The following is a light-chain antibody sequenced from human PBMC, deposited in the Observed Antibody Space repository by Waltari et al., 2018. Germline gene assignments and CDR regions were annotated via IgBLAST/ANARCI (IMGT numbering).Light chain of an antibody. CDR3: QKYVSLPAT. Sequence: ETVLTPSPGTLSLSPGERATLSCKASDSVGIYLAWYQQKPGQAPRLLIYHASNRATGIPDRFSGSGSGTDFSLAISRLEPEDSAVYYCQKYVSLPATFGQGTKVEI. CDR2: HAS. J-gene: IGKJ1*01. V-gene: IGKV3-20*01. CDR1: DSVGIY.